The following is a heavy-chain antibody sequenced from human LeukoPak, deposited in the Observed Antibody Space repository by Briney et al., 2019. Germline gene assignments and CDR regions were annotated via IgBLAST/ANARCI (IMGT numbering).Heavy chain of an antibody. D-gene: IGHD1-1*01. J-gene: IGHJ4*02. CDR2: INHSGST. CDR3: ARVPHRKGTAYDY. CDR1: GGSFSGYY. V-gene: IGHV4-34*01. Sequence: SETLSLTCAVYGGSFSGYYWSWIRQPPGKGLEWIGEINHSGSTNYNPPLKSRVTISVDTSKNQFSLKLSSVTAADTAVYYCARVPHRKGTAYDYWGQGTLVTVSS.